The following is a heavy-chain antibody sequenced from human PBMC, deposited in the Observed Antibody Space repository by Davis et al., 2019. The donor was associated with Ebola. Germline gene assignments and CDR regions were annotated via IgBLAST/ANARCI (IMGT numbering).Heavy chain of an antibody. J-gene: IGHJ6*02. D-gene: IGHD3-10*01. V-gene: IGHV3-48*02. CDR3: ARDGLLWFGELLWVDYGMDV. Sequence: GESLKISCAASGFTFSSYSMNWVRQAPGKGLEWVSYISSSSSTIYYADSVKGRFTISRDNAKNSLYLQMNSLRDEDTAVYYCARDGLLWFGELLWVDYGMDVWGQGTTVTVSS. CDR2: ISSSSSTI. CDR1: GFTFSSYS.